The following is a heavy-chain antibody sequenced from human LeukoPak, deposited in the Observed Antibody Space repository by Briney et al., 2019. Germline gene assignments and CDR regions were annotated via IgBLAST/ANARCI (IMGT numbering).Heavy chain of an antibody. D-gene: IGHD3-22*01. CDR2: ISSSSSYI. J-gene: IGHJ4*02. CDR3: ARVYYDRSGYYYPLDY. Sequence: AGGSLRLSCAASGFTFSSYSMNWVRQAPGKGLEWVSSISSSSSYIYYADSVKGRFTISRDNAKNSLYLQMNSLRAEDTAVYYCARVYYDRSGYYYPLDYWGQGTLVTVSS. V-gene: IGHV3-21*01. CDR1: GFTFSSYS.